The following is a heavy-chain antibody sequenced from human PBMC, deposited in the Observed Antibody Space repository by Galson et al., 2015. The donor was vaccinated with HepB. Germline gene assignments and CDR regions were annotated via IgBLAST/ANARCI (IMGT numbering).Heavy chain of an antibody. Sequence: QSGAEVKKPGESLKISCKGSGYIFSNYWIAWVRQMPGKGLEWMGVIYPGDSDTRYSPSFQGQVTISADKSISTAYLQWNSLKASDTAMYYCARHFSSGSYVLLQAFHYGGQGTLVTVSS. V-gene: IGHV5-51*01. D-gene: IGHD1-26*01. J-gene: IGHJ4*02. CDR3: ARHFSSGSYVLLQAFHY. CDR2: IYPGDSDT. CDR1: GYIFSNYW.